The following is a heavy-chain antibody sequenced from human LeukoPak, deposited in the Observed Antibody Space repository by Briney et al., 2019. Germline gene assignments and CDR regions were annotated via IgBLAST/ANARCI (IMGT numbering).Heavy chain of an antibody. CDR1: GSTFSSYG. CDR2: ISGSGGST. CDR3: TTDYRGEFPRGY. V-gene: IGHV3-23*01. D-gene: IGHD3-10*01. J-gene: IGHJ4*02. Sequence: GGSLRLSCAASGSTFSSYGMSWVRQAPGKGLEWVSAISGSGGSTYYADSVKGRFTISRDNSKNTLYLQMNSLKTEDTAVYYCTTDYRGEFPRGYWGQGTLVTVSS.